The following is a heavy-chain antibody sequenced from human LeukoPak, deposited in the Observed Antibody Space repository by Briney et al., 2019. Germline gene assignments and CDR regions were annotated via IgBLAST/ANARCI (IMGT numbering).Heavy chain of an antibody. Sequence: GASVKVSCKASGYTFTGYYMHWVRQAPGQGLEWMGWINPNSGGTNYAQKFQGRVTMTRDTSISTAYMELSRLRSDDTAVYYCARDTLGIVVVPAAIWGQGTLVTVSS. V-gene: IGHV1-2*02. CDR3: ARDTLGIVVVPAAI. CDR1: GYTFTGYY. D-gene: IGHD2-2*02. J-gene: IGHJ4*02. CDR2: INPNSGGT.